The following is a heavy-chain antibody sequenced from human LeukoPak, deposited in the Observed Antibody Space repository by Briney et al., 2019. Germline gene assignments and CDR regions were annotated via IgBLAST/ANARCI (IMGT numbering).Heavy chain of an antibody. Sequence: GESLKISCKVSGYSFTTYWIGWVRQMPGNGLEWMGIIYPGDSDTKYSPSFQGQVTISADKSISTAYLQWSSLKASDTAMYYCARLLSKGDHFDYWGQGTLVTVSS. CDR3: ARLLSKGDHFDY. CDR1: GYSFTTYW. J-gene: IGHJ4*02. V-gene: IGHV5-51*01. D-gene: IGHD3-10*01. CDR2: IYPGDSDT.